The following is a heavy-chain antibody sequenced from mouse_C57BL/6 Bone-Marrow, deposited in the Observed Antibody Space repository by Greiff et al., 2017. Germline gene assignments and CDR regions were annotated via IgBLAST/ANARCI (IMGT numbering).Heavy chain of an antibody. V-gene: IGHV14-4*01. J-gene: IGHJ3*01. CDR3: TGLLLFAY. CDR2: IDPENGDT. Sequence: VHVKQSGAELVRPGASVKLSCTASGFNIKDDYMHWVKQRPEQGLEWIGWIDPENGDTAYASPFQGKATLTADTSSNTAYRQLSSLSSEDTAVYYCTGLLLFAYWGQGTLVTVSA. D-gene: IGHD2-3*01. CDR1: GFNIKDDY.